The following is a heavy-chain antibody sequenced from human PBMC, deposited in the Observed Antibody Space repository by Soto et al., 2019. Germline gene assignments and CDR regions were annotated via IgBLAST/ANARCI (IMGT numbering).Heavy chain of an antibody. CDR1: GFTFSSYA. J-gene: IGHJ4*02. V-gene: IGHV3-30-3*01. D-gene: IGHD3-3*01. CDR2: ISYDGSNK. CDR3: ARAGLRFLEWHYYFDY. Sequence: QVQLVESGGGVVQPGRSLRLSCAASGFTFSSYAMHWVRQAPGKGLEWVAVISYDGSNKYYADSVKGRFTISRDNSKNTLYLQMNSLRAEDTAVYYCARAGLRFLEWHYYFDYWGQGTLVTVSS.